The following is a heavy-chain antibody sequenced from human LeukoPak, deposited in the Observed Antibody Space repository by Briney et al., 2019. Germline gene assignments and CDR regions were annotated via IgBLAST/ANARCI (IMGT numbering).Heavy chain of an antibody. V-gene: IGHV3-30*04. CDR2: ISYDGSKK. CDR1: GFTFSSYA. D-gene: IGHD6-19*01. J-gene: IGHJ4*02. CDR3: ARIPLAVAALDY. Sequence: GRSLRLSCAASGFTFSSYAMHWFRQAPGKGLEWVAVISYDGSKKYYADSVKGRLTISRDNSKNTLYLQMNSLRAEDTAVYYCARIPLAVAALDYWGQGTLVTVSS.